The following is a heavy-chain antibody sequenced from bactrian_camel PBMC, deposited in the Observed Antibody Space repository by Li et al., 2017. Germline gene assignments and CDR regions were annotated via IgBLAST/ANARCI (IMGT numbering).Heavy chain of an antibody. CDR2: IGIDGRT. Sequence: HVQLVESGGGAVQAGGSLRLSCVASAPTYSSNTFCMGWFRRVPGLEREGVAGIGIDGRTAYADSVKGRFTISKDSAKNSLYLQMDSLKPEDTAMYYCTAGRPFVVCSNDALLGAYWGQGTQVTVS. CDR1: APTYSSNT. D-gene: IGHD1*01. J-gene: IGHJ4*01. V-gene: IGHV3S53*01. CDR3: TAGRPFVVCSNDALLGAY.